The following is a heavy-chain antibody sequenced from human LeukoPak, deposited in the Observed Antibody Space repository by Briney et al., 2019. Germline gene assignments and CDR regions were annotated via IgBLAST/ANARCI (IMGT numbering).Heavy chain of an antibody. V-gene: IGHV4-59*08. CDR2: IYYSGTT. CDR1: GGSISSYY. J-gene: IGHJ4*02. CDR3: ARGYSYGYSVYFYY. D-gene: IGHD5-18*01. Sequence: SETLSLTCTVSGGSISSYYWSWIRQPPGKGLEWIGYIYYSGTTNYNPSLKSRVTISIDTSKNQFSLKLRSVTAADTAVYYCARGYSYGYSVYFYYWGQGTLVNVSS.